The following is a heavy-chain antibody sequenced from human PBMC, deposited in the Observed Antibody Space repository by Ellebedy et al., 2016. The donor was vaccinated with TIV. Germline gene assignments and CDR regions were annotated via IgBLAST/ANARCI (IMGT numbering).Heavy chain of an antibody. D-gene: IGHD1-26*01. CDR3: ALGSTKSNYCYGMDV. CDR1: GFNFGSYL. V-gene: IGHV3-7*01. Sequence: GGSLRLSXAASGFNFGSYLMSWVRQAPGKGLEWVANIKQDGSGQFYVDSVKGRFTISRDNAKNSLYLQMNSLRDEDTAVYYCALGSTKSNYCYGMDVWGQGTTVTVSS. CDR2: IKQDGSGQ. J-gene: IGHJ6*02.